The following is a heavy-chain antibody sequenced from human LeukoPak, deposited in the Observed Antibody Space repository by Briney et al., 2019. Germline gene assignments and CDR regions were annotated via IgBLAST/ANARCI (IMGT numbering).Heavy chain of an antibody. CDR1: GGSIGSYY. CDR3: ARSSGYSYGGWFDP. CDR2: IYYSGST. D-gene: IGHD5-18*01. V-gene: IGHV4-59*01. J-gene: IGHJ5*02. Sequence: SETLSLTCTVSGGSIGSYYWSWIRQPPGKGLEWIGYIYYSGSTNYNPSLKSRVTISVDTSKNQFSLKLSSVTAADTAVYYCARSSGYSYGGWFDPWGQGTLVTVSS.